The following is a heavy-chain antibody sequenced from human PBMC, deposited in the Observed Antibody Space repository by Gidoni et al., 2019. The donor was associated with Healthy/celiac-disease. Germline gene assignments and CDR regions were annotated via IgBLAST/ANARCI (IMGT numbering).Heavy chain of an antibody. CDR3: ARDQGGSYERADAFDI. CDR1: GYTFTGYY. D-gene: IGHD1-26*01. J-gene: IGHJ3*02. CDR2: INPNSGGT. Sequence: QVQLVQSGAEVKKPGASVKVSCKASGYTFTGYYMHWVRPAPGQGLEWMGWINPNSGGTNYAQKFQGRVTMTRDTSISTAYMELSRLRSDDTAVYYCARDQGGSYERADAFDIWGQGTMVTVSS. V-gene: IGHV1-2*02.